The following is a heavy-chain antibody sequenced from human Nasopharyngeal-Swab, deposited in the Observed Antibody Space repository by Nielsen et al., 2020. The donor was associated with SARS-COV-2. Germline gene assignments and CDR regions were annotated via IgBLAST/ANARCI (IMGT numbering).Heavy chain of an antibody. Sequence: SETLSLTCAVYGGSFSGYYWSWIRQPPGKGLEWIGDINHSGSTNYNPSLKSRVTMSVDTSKNQFSLKLSSVTAADTAVYYCARAGKPKPRLPILYSGSYHDKKYSFDYFDDWGQGTLVTVSS. CDR1: GGSFSGYY. J-gene: IGHJ4*02. V-gene: IGHV4-34*01. D-gene: IGHD1-26*01. CDR2: INHSGST. CDR3: ARAGKPKPRLPILYSGSYHDKKYSFDYFDD.